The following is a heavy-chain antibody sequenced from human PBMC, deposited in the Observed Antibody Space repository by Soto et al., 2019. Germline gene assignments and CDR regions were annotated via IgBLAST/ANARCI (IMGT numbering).Heavy chain of an antibody. V-gene: IGHV4-34*01. CDR2: IKPSGRT. CDR3: ARAGGSYEYSMAV. CDR1: GGSFSDYH. Sequence: SETLSLTCVVYGGSFSDYHWAWIRQPPGKGLEWIGEIKPSGRTTYNPSLKSRVIISRDTSKNHLSLRLSAVTAADTAVYYCARAGGSYEYSMAVWGQGPTVTVSS. J-gene: IGHJ6*02. D-gene: IGHD5-18*01.